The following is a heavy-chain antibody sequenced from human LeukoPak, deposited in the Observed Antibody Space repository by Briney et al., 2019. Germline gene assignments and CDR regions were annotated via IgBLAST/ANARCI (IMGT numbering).Heavy chain of an antibody. CDR1: GFTFSSYA. V-gene: IGHV3-23*01. Sequence: GGSLRLSCAASGFTFSSYAMTWVRQAPGKGLEWGSGISDSGSTKYADTVRGRFTISRDDSKRTLYLQMNSLRAEDTAIYYCAKGVAADGNNWFDSWGRGTLVTVAS. D-gene: IGHD6-13*01. CDR2: ISDSGST. J-gene: IGHJ5*01. CDR3: AKGVAADGNNWFDS.